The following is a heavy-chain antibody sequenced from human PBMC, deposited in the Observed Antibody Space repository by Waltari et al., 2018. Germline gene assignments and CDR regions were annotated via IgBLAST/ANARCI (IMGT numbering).Heavy chain of an antibody. V-gene: IGHV3-23*01. Sequence: EVQLLESGGGLVQPGGSLRLSWAASGFTFGSYAMSWVRPAPGKGLEWVSAISGSGGSTYYADSVKGRFTISRDNSKNTLYLQMNSLRAEDTAVYYCAKAEDIVPYNWFDPWGQGTLVTVSS. CDR2: ISGSGGST. CDR3: AKAEDIVPYNWFDP. CDR1: GFTFGSYA. D-gene: IGHD2-15*01. J-gene: IGHJ5*02.